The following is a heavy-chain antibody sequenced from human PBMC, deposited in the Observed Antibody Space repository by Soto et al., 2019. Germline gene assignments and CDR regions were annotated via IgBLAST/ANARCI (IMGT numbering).Heavy chain of an antibody. J-gene: IGHJ4*02. V-gene: IGHV1-58*01. Sequence: ASVKVSCKASGFTFTSSAVQWVRQARGQRLEWIGWIVVGSGNTNYAQKFQERVTITRDMSTSTAYMELSSLRSEDTAVYYCAAAGYSSGWYVDYWGQGTLVTVS. CDR2: IVVGSGNT. D-gene: IGHD6-19*01. CDR1: GFTFTSSA. CDR3: AAAGYSSGWYVDY.